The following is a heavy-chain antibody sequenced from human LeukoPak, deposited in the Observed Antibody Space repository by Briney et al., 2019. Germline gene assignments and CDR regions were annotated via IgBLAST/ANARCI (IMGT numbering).Heavy chain of an antibody. V-gene: IGHV3-64*01. D-gene: IGHD6-19*01. CDR3: AKVVGYGSGWYYEY. Sequence: GGALRLSCAASGFTFSRYAMHWVRQARGKGVEYVSSIIRDGGSTFYANSVNGRFTISRDNSKNTLYLQMGSLRTDDMAMYYCAKVVGYGSGWYYEYWGQGTLVTVSS. CDR2: IIRDGGST. CDR1: GFTFSRYA. J-gene: IGHJ4*02.